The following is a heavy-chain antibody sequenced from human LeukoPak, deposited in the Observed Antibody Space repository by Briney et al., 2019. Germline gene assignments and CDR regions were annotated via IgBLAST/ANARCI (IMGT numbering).Heavy chain of an antibody. V-gene: IGHV1-8*01. J-gene: IGHJ4*02. CDR1: GYTFTNYD. D-gene: IGHD3-3*01. CDR2: KTPNTSNT. CDR3: AREGSNDSLDY. Sequence: ASVKVSCKTSGYTFTNYDIHWVRQATGQRLEWMGWKTPNTSNTGYSQKFQGRVTMTRNTSISTAYMELSGLTSEDTAIYYCAREGSNDSLDYWGQGTLVTVSS.